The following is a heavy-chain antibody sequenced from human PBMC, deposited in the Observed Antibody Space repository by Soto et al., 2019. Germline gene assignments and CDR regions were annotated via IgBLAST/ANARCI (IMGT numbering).Heavy chain of an antibody. D-gene: IGHD5-12*01. CDR1: GGSLSGYY. CDR3: ARGQEGVVATH. V-gene: IGHV4-34*01. CDR2: VKDGGHT. Sequence: QVQLQQWGAGLLKPSETLSLNCAVTGGSLSGYYWSWIRQLPGKGLEWIGEVKDGGHTNYSPSHRGRVTISSDTSNNQFSLRLNSVSAADTGVYYCARGQEGVVATHWDQGSLVTVSS. J-gene: IGHJ4*02.